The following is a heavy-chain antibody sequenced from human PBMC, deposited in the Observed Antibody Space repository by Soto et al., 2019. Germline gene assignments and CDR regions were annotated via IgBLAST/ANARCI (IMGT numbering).Heavy chain of an antibody. CDR2: ISGSGGST. CDR3: AHAGGGMDV. Sequence: PGGALRLSCAASGFTFSSYAMSWVRQAPGKGLEWVSGISGSGGSTYYADSVKGRFTISRDNSKNTLYLQMNSLRAEDTAVYYCAHAGGGMDVWGQGTTVTVSS. J-gene: IGHJ6*02. D-gene: IGHD3-10*01. CDR1: GFTFSSYA. V-gene: IGHV3-23*01.